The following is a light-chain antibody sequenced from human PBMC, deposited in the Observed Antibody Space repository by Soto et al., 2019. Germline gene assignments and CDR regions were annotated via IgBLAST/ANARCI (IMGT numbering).Light chain of an antibody. CDR3: QQVKSYPRT. CDR1: QDIGNN. V-gene: IGKV1-9*01. CDR2: EES. Sequence: ILMTQTPSSLSAFVGDRVTITCGASQDIGNNLAWYQQKPGNPPRLLIYEESTLHSGVPSRFSGRKVGTQFILTIDSLQPEDFATYYCQQVKSYPRTFGGGTKVDIK. J-gene: IGKJ4*01.